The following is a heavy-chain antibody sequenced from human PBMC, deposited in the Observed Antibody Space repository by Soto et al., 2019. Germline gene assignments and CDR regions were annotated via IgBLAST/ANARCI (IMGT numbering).Heavy chain of an antibody. CDR1: GFTFSSYT. Sequence: EVQLVESGGGLVKPGGSLRLSCAASGFTFSSYTMNWVRQAPGKGLEWVSSISSSNTYIYYADSVKGRFTISRDNAKNSLYLHMNSLRADDTAMYYCASGSCSDSNCYYNYWGQGTLVTVSS. CDR2: ISSSNTYI. J-gene: IGHJ4*02. CDR3: ASGSCSDSNCYYNY. D-gene: IGHD2-15*01. V-gene: IGHV3-21*01.